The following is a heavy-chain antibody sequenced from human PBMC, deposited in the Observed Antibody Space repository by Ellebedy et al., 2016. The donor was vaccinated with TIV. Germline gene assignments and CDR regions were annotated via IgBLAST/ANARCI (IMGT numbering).Heavy chain of an antibody. D-gene: IGHD3-10*01. V-gene: IGHV3-11*04. CDR1: GFTFSNAW. CDR2: ISSSGSTI. J-gene: IGHJ5*02. Sequence: PAGSLRLSCAVSGFTFSNAWMSWVRQAPGKGLEWVSYISSSGSTIYYADSVKGRFTISRDNAKNSLYLQMNSLRAEDTAVYYCARLYMVRGVIITNCWFDPWGQGTLVTVSS. CDR3: ARLYMVRGVIITNCWFDP.